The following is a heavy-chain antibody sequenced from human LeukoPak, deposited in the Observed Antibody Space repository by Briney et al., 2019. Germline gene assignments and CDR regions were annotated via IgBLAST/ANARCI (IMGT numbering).Heavy chain of an antibody. D-gene: IGHD1-1*01. J-gene: IGHJ6*04. V-gene: IGHV4-34*01. CDR2: INHSGST. CDR1: GGSFSGYY. CDR3: ARATTGTSQELDV. Sequence: SETLSLTCAVYGGSFSGYYWSWIRQPPGKGLEWIGEINHSGSTNYNPSLKSRVTISVDTSKNQFSLKLSSVTAADTAVYYCARATTGTSQELDVWGKGTTVTVSS.